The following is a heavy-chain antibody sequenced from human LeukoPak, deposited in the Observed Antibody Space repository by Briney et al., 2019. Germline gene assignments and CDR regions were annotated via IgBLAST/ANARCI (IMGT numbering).Heavy chain of an antibody. Sequence: GGSLRLSCAASGFTFSSYAMHWVRQAPGKGLEWVAVISYDGSNKYYADSVKGRFTISRDNSKNTLYLQMNSLRAEDTAVYYCARANCSSTSCYTAYYFDYWGQGTLVTVSS. D-gene: IGHD2-2*02. CDR2: ISYDGSNK. CDR1: GFTFSSYA. J-gene: IGHJ4*02. V-gene: IGHV3-30-3*01. CDR3: ARANCSSTSCYTAYYFDY.